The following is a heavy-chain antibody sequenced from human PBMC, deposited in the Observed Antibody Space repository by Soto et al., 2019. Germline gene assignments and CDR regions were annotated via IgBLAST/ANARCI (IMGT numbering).Heavy chain of an antibody. CDR2: IYYSGNT. Sequence: HVQLQESGPGLVKPSETLSLTCTVSGGSIFGYYWSWIRQPPGKGLQLIGYIYYSGNTDYNPSLKSRFTISVDKSKNQFSLKLSSVTAADTVLYYCARGYAADSNDGSGYYPFDCWGQGTLVTVSS. V-gene: IGHV4-59*01. CDR3: ARGYAADSNDGSGYYPFDC. CDR1: GGSIFGYY. J-gene: IGHJ4*02. D-gene: IGHD3-22*01.